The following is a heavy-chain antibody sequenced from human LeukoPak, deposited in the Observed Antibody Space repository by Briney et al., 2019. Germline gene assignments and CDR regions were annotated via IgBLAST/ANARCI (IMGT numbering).Heavy chain of an antibody. CDR2: ISYDGSNK. J-gene: IGHJ3*02. D-gene: IGHD6-13*01. V-gene: IGHV3-30*03. Sequence: PGGSLRLSCAASGFTFSSYGMHWVRQAPGKGLEWVAVISYDGSNKYYADSVKGRFTISRDNSKNTLYLQMNSLRAEDTAVYYCARDAAAVKDAFDIWGQGTMVTVSS. CDR3: ARDAAAVKDAFDI. CDR1: GFTFSSYG.